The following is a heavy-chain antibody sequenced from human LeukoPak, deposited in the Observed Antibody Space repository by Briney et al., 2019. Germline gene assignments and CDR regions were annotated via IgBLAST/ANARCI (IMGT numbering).Heavy chain of an antibody. D-gene: IGHD3/OR15-3a*01. CDR2: IGSGGSPI. V-gene: IGHV3-48*03. J-gene: IGHJ4*02. CDR3: AKKKGAGGLAVSWTVFDY. CDR1: GFTFSNYP. Sequence: GGSLRLSCAASGFTFSNYPMNWVRQAPGKGLEWVSYIGSGGSPIYYADSVRGRFSISRDNAKNSLYLQMSSLRAEDTAVYYCAKKKGAGGLAVSWTVFDYWGQGTLVTVSS.